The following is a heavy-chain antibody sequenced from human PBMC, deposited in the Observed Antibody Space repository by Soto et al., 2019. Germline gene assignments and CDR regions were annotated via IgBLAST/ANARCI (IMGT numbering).Heavy chain of an antibody. CDR1: GGSISSGGYS. CDR2: IYHSGST. V-gene: IGHV4-30-2*01. Sequence: QLQLQESGSGLVKPSQTLSLTCAVSGGSISSGGYSWSWIRQPPGKGLEWIGYIYHSGSTYYNPSXXXRXXIAVDRSKNQCSLKLSSVTAADTAVYYCATAPGPYWGQGTLVTVSS. CDR3: ATAPGPY. J-gene: IGHJ4*02.